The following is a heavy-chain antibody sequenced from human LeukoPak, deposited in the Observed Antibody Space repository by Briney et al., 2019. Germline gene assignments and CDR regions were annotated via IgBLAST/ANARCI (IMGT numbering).Heavy chain of an antibody. J-gene: IGHJ4*02. CDR3: AREEGSSSGWYLFDY. Sequence: GGSLRLSCAASGFTFSRYWMSWVRQAPGKGLEWVANIKQDGSEKYYVDSLKGRFTISRDNAKNSLYLQMNNLRAEDTAVYYCAREEGSSSGWYLFDYWGQGSLVTVSS. V-gene: IGHV3-7*01. CDR1: GFTFSRYW. CDR2: IKQDGSEK. D-gene: IGHD6-19*01.